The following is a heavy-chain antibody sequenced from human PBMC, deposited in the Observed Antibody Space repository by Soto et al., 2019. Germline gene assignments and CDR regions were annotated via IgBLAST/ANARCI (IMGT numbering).Heavy chain of an antibody. CDR3: ARQSQLGYCSGGSCYSAVDYYYYGMDV. Sequence: GESLKISCKGSGYSFTSDWISWVRQMPVKGLEWMGRIDPSDSYTNYSPSFQGHVTISADKSISTAYLQWSSLKASDTAMYYCARQSQLGYCSGGSCYSAVDYYYYGMDVWGQGTTVTVS. CDR1: GYSFTSDW. D-gene: IGHD2-15*01. V-gene: IGHV5-10-1*01. J-gene: IGHJ6*02. CDR2: IDPSDSYT.